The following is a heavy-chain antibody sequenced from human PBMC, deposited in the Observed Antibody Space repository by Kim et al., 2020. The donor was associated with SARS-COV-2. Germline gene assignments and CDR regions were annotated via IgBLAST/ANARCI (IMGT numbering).Heavy chain of an antibody. CDR1: GFTFSSYA. V-gene: IGHV3-30-3*01. CDR2: ISYDGSNK. J-gene: IGHJ4*02. CDR3: ARDFPQGSGAFDY. D-gene: IGHD1-26*01. Sequence: GGSLRLSCAASGFTFSSYAMHWVRQAPGKGLEWVAVISYDGSNKYYADSVKGRFTISRDNSKNTLYLQMNSLRAEDTAVYYCARDFPQGSGAFDYWGQGTLVTVSS.